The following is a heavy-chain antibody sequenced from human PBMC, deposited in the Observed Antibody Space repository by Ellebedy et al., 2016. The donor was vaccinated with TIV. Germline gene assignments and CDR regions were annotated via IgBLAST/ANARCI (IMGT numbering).Heavy chain of an antibody. D-gene: IGHD4-17*01. CDR1: GGSVSSGSYY. Sequence: SETLSLTCTVSGGSVSSGSYYWSWIRQPPGKGLEWIGYIYYRGSTNYNPSLKSRVTISLDTSKNQFSLKLSSVTAADTAVYYCARSGAEDYALDYWGQGTLVTVSS. V-gene: IGHV4-61*01. CDR2: IYYRGST. CDR3: ARSGAEDYALDY. J-gene: IGHJ4*02.